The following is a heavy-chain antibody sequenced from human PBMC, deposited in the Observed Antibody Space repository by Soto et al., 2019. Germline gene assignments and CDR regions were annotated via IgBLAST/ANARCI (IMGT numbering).Heavy chain of an antibody. CDR1: GGSFSGYY. V-gene: IGHV4-34*01. J-gene: IGHJ6*02. Sequence: SETLSLTCAVYGGSFSGYYWSWIRQPPGKGLEWIGEINHSGSTNYNPTLKSRVTISVDTSKNQFSLKLSSVTAADTAVYYCARLVPEVVVVPAAINFYYYYGMDVWGQGTTVTVSS. D-gene: IGHD2-2*02. CDR2: INHSGST. CDR3: ARLVPEVVVVPAAINFYYYYGMDV.